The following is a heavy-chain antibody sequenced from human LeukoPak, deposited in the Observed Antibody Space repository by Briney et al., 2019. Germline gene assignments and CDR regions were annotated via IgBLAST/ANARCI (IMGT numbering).Heavy chain of an antibody. CDR2: IKSKTDGGTT. D-gene: IGHD4-23*01. J-gene: IGHJ4*02. CDR3: TTGPPPVALFDY. Sequence: PGGSLRLSCAASGFTFSNAWMSWVRQAPGKGLERVGRIKSKTDGGTTDYAAPVKGRFTISRDDSKNTLYLQMNSLKTEDTAVYYCTTGPPPVALFDYWGQGTLVTVSS. V-gene: IGHV3-15*01. CDR1: GFTFSNAW.